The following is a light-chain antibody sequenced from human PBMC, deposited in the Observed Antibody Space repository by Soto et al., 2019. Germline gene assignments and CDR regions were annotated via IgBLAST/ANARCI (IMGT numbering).Light chain of an antibody. CDR2: GAS. CDR3: QHCNELPLT. J-gene: IGKJ4*01. V-gene: IGKV3-15*01. Sequence: EIVLTQSPATLSVSPGERATISCRASQSVSSNLAWYQQKPGQAPRLLIYGASTRATGIPARFSGSGSGTDFTLTISRLEPEDFAVYYCQHCNELPLTFGGGTKVDI. CDR1: QSVSSN.